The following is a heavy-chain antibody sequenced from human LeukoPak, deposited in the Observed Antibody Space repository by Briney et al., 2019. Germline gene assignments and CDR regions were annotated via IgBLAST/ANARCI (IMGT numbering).Heavy chain of an antibody. CDR1: GYTFTRYF. CDR2: INPSGGST. CDR3: AREGGGGIDIEPSFDY. Sequence: GASVKVSCKASGYTFTRYFIHWVRQAPGRGLEWMGTINPSGGSTGHAQKFQGRVTMTRDTSTSTVYMELSSLRSEDTAVYYCAREGGGGIDIEPSFDYWGQGTLVTVSS. V-gene: IGHV1-46*01. D-gene: IGHD2-15*01. J-gene: IGHJ4*02.